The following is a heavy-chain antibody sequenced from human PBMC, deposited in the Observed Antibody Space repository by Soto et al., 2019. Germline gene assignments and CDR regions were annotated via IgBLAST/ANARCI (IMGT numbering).Heavy chain of an antibody. D-gene: IGHD7-27*01. CDR2: IYHTGTT. Sequence: QVHLQESGPGLVKPSETLSLTCTVSGGSVSNGDYYWSWIRQPPGKRLEYIGYIYHTGTTNYNPPLTRRVTTSLDPATHQFSLKPTSVTPADTAVYYCARVDASNSDLPFHWGQGTLVTVSS. CDR3: ARVDASNSDLPFH. V-gene: IGHV4-61*08. J-gene: IGHJ4*02. CDR1: GGSVSNGDYY.